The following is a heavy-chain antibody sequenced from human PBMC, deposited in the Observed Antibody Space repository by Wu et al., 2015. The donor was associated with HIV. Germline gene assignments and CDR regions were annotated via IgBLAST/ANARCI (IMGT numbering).Heavy chain of an antibody. J-gene: IGHJ4*02. CDR3: ARVYSTTWYDFFDY. D-gene: IGHD2/OR15-2a*01. CDR1: GVALTSFA. Sequence: QVQLVQSGAEVRKPGSSVRVSCKASGVALTSFAFSWVRQAPGQGLEWMGGIIPLYDVTEYAQRFRDRITITTDESTSTAYLELNSLRSEDTAIYFCARVYSTTWYDFFDYWGQGTLVTVSS. CDR2: IIPLYDVT. V-gene: IGHV1-69*05.